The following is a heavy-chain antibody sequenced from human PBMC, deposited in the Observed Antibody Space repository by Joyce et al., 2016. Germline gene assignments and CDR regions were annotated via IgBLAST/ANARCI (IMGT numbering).Heavy chain of an antibody. Sequence: EVQLLQSGAEVKRPGTTARMSCKVSGYTFTDHYMHWVRQAPGKGLEWMGLLDPEDGETLYAENFQGRVTIIADTSTDAAYMELSGLRFDDTAVYYCATVGWKRKLDYWGQGALVTVSS. CDR3: ATVGWKRKLDY. J-gene: IGHJ4*02. CDR2: LDPEDGET. CDR1: GYTFTDHY. D-gene: IGHD1-1*01. V-gene: IGHV1-69-2*01.